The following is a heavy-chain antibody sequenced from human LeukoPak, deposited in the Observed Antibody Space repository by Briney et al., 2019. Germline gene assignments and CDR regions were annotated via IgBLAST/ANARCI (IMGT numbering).Heavy chain of an antibody. D-gene: IGHD3-10*01. CDR3: ARGGYGSGSYYKG. V-gene: IGHV1-2*02. J-gene: IGHJ4*02. CDR2: INPNSGGT. CDR1: GYTFTGYY. Sequence: GASAKVSCKASGYTFTGYYMHWVRQAPGQGLEWMGWINPNSGGTNYAQKFQGRVTMTRDTSISTAYMELSRLRSDDTAAYYCARGGYGSGSYYKGWGQGTLVTVSS.